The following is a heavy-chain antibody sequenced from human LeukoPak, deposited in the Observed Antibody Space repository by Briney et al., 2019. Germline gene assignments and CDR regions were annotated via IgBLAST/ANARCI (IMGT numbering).Heavy chain of an antibody. D-gene: IGHD2-21*02. CDR1: GFTFSTYW. CDR2: INQDASEI. V-gene: IGHV3-7*01. Sequence: GGSLRLSCAASGFTFSTYWMNWYRQAPGKGLEWVGNINQDASEINYVDSVRGRFTISRDNAKNSLHLQMNSMRAEDTAVYYCATDRDNSDWQKRFDSWGQGTLVTVSS. CDR3: ATDRDNSDWQKRFDS. J-gene: IGHJ4*02.